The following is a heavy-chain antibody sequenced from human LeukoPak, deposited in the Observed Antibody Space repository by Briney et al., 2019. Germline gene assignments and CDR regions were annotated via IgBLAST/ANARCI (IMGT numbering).Heavy chain of an antibody. CDR3: ARDPGDRWFFDL. CDR1: GFTFNNYA. D-gene: IGHD7-27*01. CDR2: ISRSGATT. J-gene: IGHJ2*01. Sequence: RGSLRLSCAASGFTFNNYAMDWVRQAPGKGLEWVSLISRSGATTYYADSVKGRFTVSRDNSRNTLYLQMTSLRAEDTAVYYCARDPGDRWFFDLWGRGTLVTVSS. V-gene: IGHV3-23*01.